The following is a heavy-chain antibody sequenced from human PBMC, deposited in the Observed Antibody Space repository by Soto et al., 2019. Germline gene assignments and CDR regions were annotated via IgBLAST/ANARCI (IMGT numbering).Heavy chain of an antibody. CDR1: GYTFSSYS. J-gene: IGHJ4*02. D-gene: IGHD1-26*01. V-gene: IGHV5-51*01. CDR3: ARVGGSYNPFDY. CDR2: IYPDDSDA. Sequence: PGSSLKISCEGSGYTFSSYSIGGVRETPGKGLEWMGVIYPDDSDARYSPTFRGKVTITADKSISRAYMEWSSLKAADSAMYFCARVGGSYNPFDYWGRGTLVTVSS.